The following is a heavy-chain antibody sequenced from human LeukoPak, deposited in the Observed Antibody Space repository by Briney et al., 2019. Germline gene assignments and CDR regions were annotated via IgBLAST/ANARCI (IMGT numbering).Heavy chain of an antibody. CDR3: ARDNIDSSTISYYFDY. J-gene: IGHJ4*02. CDR2: ISYSGTT. CDR1: GGSTSSYY. V-gene: IGHV4-59*01. D-gene: IGHD2-2*01. Sequence: SETLSLTCTVSGGSTSSYYWSWIRQPPGKGLEWIGYISYSGTTNYNPSLKSRVTISLDTSKNQFSLKLSSVTAADTAVYYCARDNIDSSTISYYFDYWGQGTLVTVSS.